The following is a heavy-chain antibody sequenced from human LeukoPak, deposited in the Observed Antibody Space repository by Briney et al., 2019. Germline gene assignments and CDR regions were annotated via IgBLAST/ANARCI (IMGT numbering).Heavy chain of an antibody. D-gene: IGHD4-17*01. CDR3: ARGAYGDYEGWFDP. Sequence: LSLTCTVSGGSISDYYWTWIRQPPGKGLEWVSYISSSGSTIYHADSVKGRFTISRDNAKNSLYLQMNSLRAEDTAVYYCARGAYGDYEGWFDPWGQGTLVTVSS. J-gene: IGHJ5*02. V-gene: IGHV3-11*01. CDR2: ISSSGSTI. CDR1: GGSISDYY.